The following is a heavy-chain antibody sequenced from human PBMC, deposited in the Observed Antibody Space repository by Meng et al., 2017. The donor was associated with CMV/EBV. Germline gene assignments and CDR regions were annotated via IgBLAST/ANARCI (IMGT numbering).Heavy chain of an antibody. CDR3: ASRTAVAEFDY. V-gene: IGHV3-21*01. Sequence: GESLKISCAASGFTFSSYSMNWVRQAPGKGLEWVSSISSSNSYIYYADSVKGRFTISRDNAKNSLYLQMNSLRAEDTAVYYCASRTAVAEFDYWGQGTLVTVSS. CDR2: ISSSNSYI. D-gene: IGHD6-19*01. CDR1: GFTFSSYS. J-gene: IGHJ4*02.